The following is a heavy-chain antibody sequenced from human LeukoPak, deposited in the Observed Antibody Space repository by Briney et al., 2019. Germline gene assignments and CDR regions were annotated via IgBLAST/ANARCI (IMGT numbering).Heavy chain of an antibody. J-gene: IGHJ4*02. CDR1: GFTFDDYT. V-gene: IGHV3-43*01. CDR3: AKGGSYYISY. CDR2: ISWDGGST. Sequence: GGSLRLSCAASGFTFDDYTMHWVRQAPGKGLEWVSLISWDGGSTYYADSVKGRFTISRDNSKNTLYLQMNSLRAEDTAVYYCAKGGSYYISYWGQGTLVTVSS. D-gene: IGHD1-26*01.